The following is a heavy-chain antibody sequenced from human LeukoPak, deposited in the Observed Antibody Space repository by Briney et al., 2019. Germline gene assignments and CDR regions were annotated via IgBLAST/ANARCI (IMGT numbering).Heavy chain of an antibody. CDR3: AKDLRSITIFGVVTYFDY. J-gene: IGHJ4*02. CDR2: ISGSGGST. CDR1: GFTFSSYA. D-gene: IGHD3-3*01. V-gene: IGHV3-23*01. Sequence: GGSLRLSCAASGFTFSSYAMSWVRQAPGKGLEWVSAISGSGGSTYYADSVKGRFTISRDNSKNTLYLQMNSLRAEDTAVYYCAKDLRSITIFGVVTYFDYWGQGTLVTVSS.